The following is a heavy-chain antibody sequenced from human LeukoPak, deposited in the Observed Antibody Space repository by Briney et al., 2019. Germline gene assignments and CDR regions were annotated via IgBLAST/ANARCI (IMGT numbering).Heavy chain of an antibody. CDR1: GGSFSGYY. V-gene: IGHV4-34*01. J-gene: IGHJ4*02. D-gene: IGHD1-26*01. Sequence: PSETLSLTCAVYGGSFSGYYWSWIRQPPGKGLEWIGEINHSGSTNYNPSLKSRVTVSVDTSKNQFSLKLSSVTAADTAVYYCASAKVGATGLFDYWGQGTLVTVSS. CDR2: INHSGST. CDR3: ASAKVGATGLFDY.